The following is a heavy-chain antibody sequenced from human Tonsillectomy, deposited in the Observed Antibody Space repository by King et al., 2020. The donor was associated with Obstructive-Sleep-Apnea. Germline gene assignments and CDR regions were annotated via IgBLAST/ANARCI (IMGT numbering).Heavy chain of an antibody. CDR1: RYTFSGYY. D-gene: IGHD3-9*01. CDR3: ARDPTYDILTGYRPTDGMDV. CDR2: INPNSGGP. J-gene: IGHJ6*02. Sequence: VQLVESGAEMKKPGASVKVSCETSRYTFSGYYIHWVRQAPGQGLEWMGWINPNSGGPKYAQKFQARVTMTRGPSISTAYMELSRLRSDDTAVYYCARDPTYDILTGYRPTDGMDVWGQGTTVTVS. V-gene: IGHV1-2*02.